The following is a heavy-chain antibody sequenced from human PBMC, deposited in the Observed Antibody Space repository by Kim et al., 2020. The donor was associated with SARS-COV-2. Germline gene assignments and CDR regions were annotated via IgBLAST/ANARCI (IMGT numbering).Heavy chain of an antibody. J-gene: IGHJ4*02. V-gene: IGHV4-31*03. D-gene: IGHD5-12*01. CDR2: IYYSGST. Sequence: SETLSLTCTVSGGSISSGGYYWSWIRQHPGKGLEWIGYIYYSGSTYYNPSLKSRVTISVDTSKNQFSLKLSSVTAADTAVYYCARADSGYEYYFDYWGQGTLVTVSS. CDR1: GGSISSGGYY. CDR3: ARADSGYEYYFDY.